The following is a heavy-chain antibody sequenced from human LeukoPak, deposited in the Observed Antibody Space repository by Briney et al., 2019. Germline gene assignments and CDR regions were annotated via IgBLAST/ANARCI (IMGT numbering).Heavy chain of an antibody. V-gene: IGHV1-69*13. CDR1: GGTFSSYA. D-gene: IGHD3-10*01. CDR2: IIPIFGTA. J-gene: IGHJ4*02. CDR3: AVMVRGVIGFDY. Sequence: LEASVKVSCKASGGTFSSYAISWVRQAPGQGLERMGGIIPIFGTANYAQKFQGRVTITADESTSTAYMELSSLRSKDTAVYYCAVMVRGVIGFDYWGQGTLVTVSS.